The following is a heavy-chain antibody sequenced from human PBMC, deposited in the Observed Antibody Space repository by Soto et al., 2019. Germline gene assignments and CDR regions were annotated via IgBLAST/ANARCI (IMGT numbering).Heavy chain of an antibody. CDR1: GYSISSGYY. V-gene: IGHV4-38-2*01. J-gene: IGHJ4*02. CDR3: ARGGDFWSGYYGGFDY. D-gene: IGHD3-3*01. CDR2: IYHSGST. Sequence: SETLSLTCAVSGYSISSGYYWGWIQQPPGKGLEWIGSIYHSGSTYYNPSLKSRVTISVDTSKNQFSLKLSSVTAADTAVYYCARGGDFWSGYYGGFDYWGQGTLVTVSS.